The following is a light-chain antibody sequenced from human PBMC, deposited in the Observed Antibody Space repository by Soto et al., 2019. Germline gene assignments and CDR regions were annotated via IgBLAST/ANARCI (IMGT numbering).Light chain of an antibody. J-gene: IGKJ1*01. Sequence: EFEQYQGILSRISGEKANLSCRASQGVSNNYLAWYQQKPDQAPRLLIYGASNRGAGIPDRFSGSGSGTDFTLTISRLEPEEFAEYYCQQYGSSGTFGQGTKVDIK. CDR2: GAS. CDR1: QGVSNNY. V-gene: IGKV3-20*01. CDR3: QQYGSSGT.